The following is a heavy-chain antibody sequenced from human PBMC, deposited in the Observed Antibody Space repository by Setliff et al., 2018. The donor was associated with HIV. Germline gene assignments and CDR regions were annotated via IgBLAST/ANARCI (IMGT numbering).Heavy chain of an antibody. CDR3: ARHFSVAGDAFDV. CDR2: IYPGDSDT. D-gene: IGHD6-19*01. CDR1: GYSFTSYW. V-gene: IGHV5-51*01. J-gene: IGHJ3*01. Sequence: PGESLKISCKGSGYSFTSYWIGWVRQMPGKGLEWMGIIYPGDSDTRYSPSFEGQVTMSAEKSISTAYLRWSSLKASDTAIYYCARHFSVAGDAFDVWGQGTMVTV.